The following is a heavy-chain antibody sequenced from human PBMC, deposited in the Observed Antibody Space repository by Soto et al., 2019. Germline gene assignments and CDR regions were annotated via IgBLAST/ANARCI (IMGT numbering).Heavy chain of an antibody. CDR1: GGTFSSSA. V-gene: IGHV1-69*12. D-gene: IGHD3-3*02. CDR2: IRPIFWTA. Sequence: QVQLVQSWAEVKKPGSSVKVSCKASGGTFSSSAFSWVRQAPGQGLAWMGGIRPIFWTADYAQKFQGRVTITADESTSTAYMELSSLRSEETGVYYCAGDKDRQQLGGNYYYIMYVWGQGTTVTGSS. J-gene: IGHJ6*02. CDR3: AGDKDRQQLGGNYYYIMYV.